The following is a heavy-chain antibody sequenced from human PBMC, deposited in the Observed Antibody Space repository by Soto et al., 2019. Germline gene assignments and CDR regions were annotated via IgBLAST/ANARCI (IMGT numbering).Heavy chain of an antibody. CDR2: ISSSSTTM. Sequence: GGSLRLSCAVSGFTFSRYSMSWVRQTPGKGLEWVSYISSSSTTMYYADSVKGRFIISRDNAKNSLYLQVNNLRAEDTAVYYCARDSGFGSGNSYWYFDLWGRGTLVTVSS. CDR1: GFTFSRYS. CDR3: ARDSGFGSGNSYWYFDL. J-gene: IGHJ2*01. D-gene: IGHD6-19*01. V-gene: IGHV3-48*01.